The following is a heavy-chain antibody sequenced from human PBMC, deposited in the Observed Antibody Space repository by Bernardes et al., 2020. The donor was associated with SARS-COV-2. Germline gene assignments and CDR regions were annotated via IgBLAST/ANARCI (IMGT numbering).Heavy chain of an antibody. CDR3: ARAYGLYFYYGMDV. Sequence: GGFPRLYSSAPGVTFSSYYMTWVRQAPGKGPEWVSAISGSGSSPYHAESVKGRFSIPRDNSKNTLYLHLNSLRAEDTAIYYCARAYGLYFYYGMDVWGQGTTVTVSS. D-gene: IGHD3-10*01. V-gene: IGHV3-23*01. CDR1: GVTFSSYY. J-gene: IGHJ6*02. CDR2: ISGSGSSP.